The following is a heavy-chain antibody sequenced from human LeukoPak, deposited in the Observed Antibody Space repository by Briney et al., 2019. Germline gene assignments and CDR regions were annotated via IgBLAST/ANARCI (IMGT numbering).Heavy chain of an antibody. Sequence: GGSLRLSCTASGFTFSTYAMTWVRQAPGKGLDWVSAIGASGADTYYADSAKGRFTVSRDNSKNTLYLQMSGLRADDTAVYFCAKRPRDSSGYYLGAFDGWGQGTTVTVSS. CDR1: GFTFSTYA. CDR3: AKRPRDSSGYYLGAFDG. J-gene: IGHJ3*01. CDR2: IGASGADT. D-gene: IGHD3-22*01. V-gene: IGHV3-23*01.